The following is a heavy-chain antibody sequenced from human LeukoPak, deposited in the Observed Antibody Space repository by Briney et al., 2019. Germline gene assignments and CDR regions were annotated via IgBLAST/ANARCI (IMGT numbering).Heavy chain of an antibody. D-gene: IGHD3-3*01. CDR2: IYYSGST. CDR1: GGSISSYY. CDR3: ASANYDFWSGYYTGPFDY. J-gene: IGHJ4*02. V-gene: IGHV4-59*01. Sequence: KPSETLSPTCTVSGGSISSYYWSWIRQPPGKGLEWIGYIYYSGSTNYNPSLKSRVTISVDTSKNQFSLKLSSVTAADTAVYYCASANYDFWSGYYTGPFDYWGQGTLVTVSS.